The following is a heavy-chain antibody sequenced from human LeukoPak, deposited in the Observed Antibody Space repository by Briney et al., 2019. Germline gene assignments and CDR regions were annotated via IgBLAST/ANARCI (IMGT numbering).Heavy chain of an antibody. CDR2: IIPIFGTA. Sequence: AASVKVSCKASGGTFSSYAISWVRQAPGQGLEWMGGIIPIFGTANYAQKFQGRVTITTDESTSTAYMELSSLRSEDTAVYYCARNYYDSSGSDYYYYYMDVWGKGTTVTVSS. CDR1: GGTFSSYA. D-gene: IGHD3-22*01. CDR3: ARNYYDSSGSDYYYYYMDV. V-gene: IGHV1-69*05. J-gene: IGHJ6*03.